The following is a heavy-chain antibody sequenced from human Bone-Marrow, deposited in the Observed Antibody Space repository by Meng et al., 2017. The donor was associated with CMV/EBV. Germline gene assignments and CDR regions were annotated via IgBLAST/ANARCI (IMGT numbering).Heavy chain of an antibody. CDR3: ARAGIWLPNQ. Sequence: SETLSLTCTVSGASISSYYWSWIRQPPGKGLEWIGYIYYSGNTNYNPSLKSRVTISVDTSKNQFSLKLSSVTAADTAVYYCARAGIWLPNQWGQGTLVTVSS. D-gene: IGHD5-24*01. V-gene: IGHV4-59*01. J-gene: IGHJ4*02. CDR2: IYYSGNT. CDR1: GASISSYY.